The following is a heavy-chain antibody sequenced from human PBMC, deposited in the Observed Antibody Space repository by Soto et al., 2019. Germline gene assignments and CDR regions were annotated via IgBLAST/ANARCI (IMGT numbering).Heavy chain of an antibody. V-gene: IGHV1-3*01. Sequence: GXSVKVSCKASGYTFTSYAMHWVRQAPGQRLEWMGWINAGNGNTKYSQKFQGRVTITRDTSASTAYMELSSLRSEDTAGYYCARARYTSDYYDSSGYYQFFDYWGQGTLVTVSS. D-gene: IGHD3-22*01. CDR2: INAGNGNT. CDR1: GYTFTSYA. J-gene: IGHJ4*02. CDR3: ARARYTSDYYDSSGYYQFFDY.